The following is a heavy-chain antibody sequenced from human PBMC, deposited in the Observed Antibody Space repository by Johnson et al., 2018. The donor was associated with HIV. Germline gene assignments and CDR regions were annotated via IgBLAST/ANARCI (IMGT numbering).Heavy chain of an antibody. Sequence: EVQLVESGGGVVRPGGSLRLSCAASGFTFDDYGMSWVRQAPGKGLEWVSGINWNGGSTGYADSVKGRFTISRDNAKNSLYLQMNSLRAEETALYYCARARGEGAARTDAFDIWGQGTMVTVSS. CDR1: GFTFDDYG. J-gene: IGHJ3*02. D-gene: IGHD6-6*01. CDR2: INWNGGST. V-gene: IGHV3-20*04. CDR3: ARARGEGAARTDAFDI.